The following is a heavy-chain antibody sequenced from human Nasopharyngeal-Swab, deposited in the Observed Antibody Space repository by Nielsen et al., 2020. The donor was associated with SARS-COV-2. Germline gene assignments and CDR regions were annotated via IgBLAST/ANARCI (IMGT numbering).Heavy chain of an antibody. CDR2: IYYSGST. J-gene: IGHJ4*02. D-gene: IGHD6-19*01. Sequence: GSLRLSCTVSGGSISSYYWSWIRQPPGKGLEWTGYIYYSGSTNYNPSLKSRVTISVDTSKNQFSLKLSSVTAADTAVYYCASVGYSSGWYFDYWGQGTLVTVSS. CDR1: GGSISSYY. CDR3: ASVGYSSGWYFDY. V-gene: IGHV4-59*01.